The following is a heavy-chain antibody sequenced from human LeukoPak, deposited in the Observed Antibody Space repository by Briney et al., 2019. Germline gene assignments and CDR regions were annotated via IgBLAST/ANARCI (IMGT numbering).Heavy chain of an antibody. CDR2: IYHSGST. CDR1: GYSISSGYY. CDR3: AGHNYYDSSGYYKGEGYFDY. Sequence: SETLSLTCAVSGYSISSGYYWGWIRQPPGKGLEWIGSIYHSGSTYYNPSLKSRVTISVDTSKNQFSLKLSSVTAADTAVYYYAGHNYYDSSGYYKGEGYFDYWGQGTLVTVSS. V-gene: IGHV4-38-2*01. D-gene: IGHD3-22*01. J-gene: IGHJ4*02.